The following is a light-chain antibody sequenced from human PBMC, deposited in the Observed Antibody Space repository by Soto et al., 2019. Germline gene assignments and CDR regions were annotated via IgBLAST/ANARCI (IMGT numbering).Light chain of an antibody. J-gene: IGKJ5*01. V-gene: IGKV1-13*02. Sequence: AIQVPQSPSSLSASVGVGVTITCRASQDIRGALAWYQQKPGKAPKLLIYDVSTVQSGVPSRFSGRGSGTEFTLTITSLQPEDFATYYCQQFNIYPITFGQGTRLDI. CDR2: DVS. CDR3: QQFNIYPIT. CDR1: QDIRGA.